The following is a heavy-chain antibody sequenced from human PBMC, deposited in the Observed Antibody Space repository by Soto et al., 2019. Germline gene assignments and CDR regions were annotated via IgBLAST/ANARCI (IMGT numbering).Heavy chain of an antibody. CDR2: IDPSDSYT. CDR1: GYSFTSYW. V-gene: IGHV5-10-1*01. D-gene: IGHD6-13*01. CDR3: ARRGARGYSSSYYYYGMDV. Sequence: PGESLKISCKGSGYSFTSYWISWVRQMPGKGLEWMGRIDPSDSYTNYSPSFQGHVTISADKSISTAYLQWSSLKASDTAMYHCARRGARGYSSSYYYYGMDVWGQGTTVTVSS. J-gene: IGHJ6*02.